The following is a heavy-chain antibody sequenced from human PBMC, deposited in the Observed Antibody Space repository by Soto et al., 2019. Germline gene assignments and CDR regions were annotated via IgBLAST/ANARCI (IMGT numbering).Heavy chain of an antibody. V-gene: IGHV4-4*07. CDR2: VFGNGAGTP. J-gene: IGHJ4*02. CDR3: ARDLPPYGGRRSPPTGAFED. Sequence: QVQLQESGPGLVRSSETLSLTCSVSGGSFTGDYWSWIRQPAGKGLQWIGRVFGNGAGTPIYNSLLQSRARMSADPSKRQFSLTLTSVTAADTAVYYCARDLPPYGGRRSPPTGAFEDWGQGIMVTVSS. D-gene: IGHD2-15*01. CDR1: GGSFTGDY.